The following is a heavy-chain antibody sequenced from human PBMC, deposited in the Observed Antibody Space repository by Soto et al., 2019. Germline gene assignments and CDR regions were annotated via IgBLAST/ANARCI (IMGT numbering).Heavy chain of an antibody. V-gene: IGHV3-7*01. CDR3: ARVYYDLRGPTKCRAFDF. Sequence: PGGSLRLSCAASGFTFSDYSMSWVRQSPGKGLEGVANIKQDGGEEDYVDSVKGRLTISRDNAKNSLYLQMNSLRAEDTAVYYCARVYYDLRGPTKCRAFDFWGQGTMVTVSS. CDR2: IKQDGGEE. J-gene: IGHJ3*01. CDR1: GFTFSDYS. D-gene: IGHD3-22*01.